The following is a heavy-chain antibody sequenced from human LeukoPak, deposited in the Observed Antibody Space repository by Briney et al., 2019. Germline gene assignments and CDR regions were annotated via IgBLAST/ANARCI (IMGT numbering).Heavy chain of an antibody. CDR1: GFTFSSYS. CDR3: AREYFGTASYGMDV. V-gene: IGHV3-48*02. CDR2: ISSSSSTI. J-gene: IGHJ6*02. Sequence: GGSLRLSCAASGFTFSSYSMNWVRQAPGKGLEWVSYISSSSSTIYYADSVKGRFTISRDNAKNSLYLQMNSLRDEDTAVYYCAREYFGTASYGMDVWGQGTTVTVSS. D-gene: IGHD3-9*01.